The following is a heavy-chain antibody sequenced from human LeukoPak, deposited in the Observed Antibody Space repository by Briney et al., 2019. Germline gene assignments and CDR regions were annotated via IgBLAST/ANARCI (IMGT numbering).Heavy chain of an antibody. CDR1: GFIFSHYG. CDR3: AKDAQRGFDYSNSLEY. V-gene: IGHV3-33*06. J-gene: IGHJ4*02. CDR2: IWDDGSSK. Sequence: GRSLRLSCAASGFIFSHYGLHWVRQAPGKGLEWVAVIWDDGSSKYYADSVKGRFTISRDNSENTVYLQMNSLRAEDTAVYYCAKDAQRGFDYSNSLEYWGQGDLVTVSS. D-gene: IGHD4-11*01.